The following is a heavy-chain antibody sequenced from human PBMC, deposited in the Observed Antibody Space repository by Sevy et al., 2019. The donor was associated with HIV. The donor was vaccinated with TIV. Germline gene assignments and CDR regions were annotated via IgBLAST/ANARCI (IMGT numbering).Heavy chain of an antibody. CDR3: ARGVTVTTVPYYFDY. CDR2: INHSGST. V-gene: IGHV4-34*01. CDR1: SGSFSAYY. J-gene: IGHJ4*02. Sequence: SETLSLTCAVYSGSFSAYYWSWIRQPPGKGLEWIGEINHSGSTNYNPSLKSRVTISLHTSKNQFSLTLTSVTAADTAVYYCARGVTVTTVPYYFDYWGQGTLVTVSS. D-gene: IGHD4-4*01.